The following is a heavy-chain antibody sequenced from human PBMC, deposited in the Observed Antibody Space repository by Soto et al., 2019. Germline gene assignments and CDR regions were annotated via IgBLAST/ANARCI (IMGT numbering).Heavy chain of an antibody. CDR2: IYSGGST. Sequence: GGSLRLSCAASGFTVSSNYMSWVRQAPGKGLEWVSVIYSGGSTYYADSVKGRFTISRDNSKNTLYLQMNSLRAEDTAVYYCAKGMEPLPDAFDIWGQGTMVTVSS. J-gene: IGHJ3*02. CDR3: AKGMEPLPDAFDI. D-gene: IGHD1-1*01. V-gene: IGHV3-66*01. CDR1: GFTVSSNY.